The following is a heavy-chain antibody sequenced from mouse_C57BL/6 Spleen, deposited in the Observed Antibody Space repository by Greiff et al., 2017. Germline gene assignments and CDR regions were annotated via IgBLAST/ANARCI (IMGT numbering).Heavy chain of an antibody. CDR3: ARESYYGYDY. CDR2: IDPNSGGT. CDR1: GYTFTSYW. V-gene: IGHV1-72*01. Sequence: QVQLKQPGAELVKPGASVKLSCKASGYTFTSYWMHWVKQRPGRGLEWIGRIDPNSGGTKYNEKFKSKATLTVDKPSSTAYMQLSSLTSEDSAVYYCARESYYGYDYWGQGTTLTVSS. J-gene: IGHJ2*01. D-gene: IGHD2-9*01.